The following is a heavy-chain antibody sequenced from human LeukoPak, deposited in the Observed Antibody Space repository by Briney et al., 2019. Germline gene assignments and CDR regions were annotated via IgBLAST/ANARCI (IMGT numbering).Heavy chain of an antibody. CDR3: ARDGTPIHSSGWVYMDV. J-gene: IGHJ6*04. Sequence: PGGSLRLSCAASGFTFSSYEMNWVRQAPGKGLEWVSYISSSGSTIYYADSMEGRFTISRDNTKNSLYLQMNSLRAEDTAVYYCARDGTPIHSSGWVYMDVWGKGTTVTISS. CDR1: GFTFSSYE. V-gene: IGHV3-48*03. D-gene: IGHD6-25*01. CDR2: ISSSGSTI.